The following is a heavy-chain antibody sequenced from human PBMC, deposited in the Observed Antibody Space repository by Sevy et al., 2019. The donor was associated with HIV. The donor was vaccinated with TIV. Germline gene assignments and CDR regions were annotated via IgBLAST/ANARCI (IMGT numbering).Heavy chain of an antibody. CDR3: ARESGQGGGYYYYYFGLDV. CDR2: IKPNTGGT. J-gene: IGHJ6*02. Sequence: ASVKVSCKASGYTFTGSYIHWVRQAPGQGLEWMGRIKPNTGGTDYAQRFQGRITLTRDTSISTAYMELSSLRSDDTAWYYCARESGQGGGYYYYYFGLDVWGQGTTVTVSS. D-gene: IGHD3-16*01. V-gene: IGHV1-2*06. CDR1: GYTFTGSY.